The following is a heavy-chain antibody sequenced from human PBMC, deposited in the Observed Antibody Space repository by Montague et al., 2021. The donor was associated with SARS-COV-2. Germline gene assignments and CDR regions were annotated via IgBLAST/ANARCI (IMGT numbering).Heavy chain of an antibody. CDR3: TTYASGSPAY. D-gene: IGHD1-26*01. J-gene: IGHJ4*02. CDR1: GFTVTATY. CDR2: IESKIVGGTI. V-gene: IGHV3-15*04. Sequence: SLRLSCAASGFTVTATYMTWVRQAPGKGLEWVGRIESKIVGGTIDYAAPVKDRFTISRDDSRNTLYLQMDSLKTDDTAVYYCTTYASGSPAYWGQGTLVTVSS.